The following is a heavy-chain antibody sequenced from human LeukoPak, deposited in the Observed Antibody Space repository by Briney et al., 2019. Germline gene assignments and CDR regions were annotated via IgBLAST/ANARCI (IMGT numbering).Heavy chain of an antibody. J-gene: IGHJ3*02. Sequence: GGSLRLSCAASGFTFSNAWMSWVRQAPGKGLEWVGRIKSKTVGGKTDYAAPVKGRFIISRDDSKNTLYLQMNSLKTEDTAVYYCTTDDPITGTASGAFDIWGQGTMVTVSS. CDR2: IKSKTVGGKT. CDR1: GFTFSNAW. CDR3: TTDDPITGTASGAFDI. V-gene: IGHV3-15*01. D-gene: IGHD1-7*01.